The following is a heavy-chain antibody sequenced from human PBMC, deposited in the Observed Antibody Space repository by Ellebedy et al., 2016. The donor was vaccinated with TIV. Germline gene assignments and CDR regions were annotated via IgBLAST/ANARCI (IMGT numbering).Heavy chain of an antibody. CDR2: IYYSGST. V-gene: IGHV4-39*07. D-gene: IGHD2-15*01. J-gene: IGHJ4*02. Sequence: SETLSLTXTVSGGSISSSSYYWGWIRQPPGKGLEWIGSIYYSGSTYYNPSLKSRVTISVDTSKNQFSLKLSSVTAADTAVYYCARGVAATLGIDYWGQGTLVTVSS. CDR1: GGSISSSSYY. CDR3: ARGVAATLGIDY.